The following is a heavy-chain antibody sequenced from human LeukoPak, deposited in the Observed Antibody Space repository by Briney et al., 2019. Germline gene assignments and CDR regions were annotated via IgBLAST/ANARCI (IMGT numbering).Heavy chain of an antibody. D-gene: IGHD3-22*01. CDR2: IYYRGTT. V-gene: IGHV4-61*01. J-gene: IGHJ4*02. CDR1: SGSINSGSYY. Sequence: SETLSLTCTVSSGSINSGSYYWSWIRQPPGKGLEWIGYIYYRGTTTYNPSLKSRVTISVDTSKSQFSLKLTSVTAADTAIYYCARINYDTSGYNIDYWGQGTLVTVSS. CDR3: ARINYDTSGYNIDY.